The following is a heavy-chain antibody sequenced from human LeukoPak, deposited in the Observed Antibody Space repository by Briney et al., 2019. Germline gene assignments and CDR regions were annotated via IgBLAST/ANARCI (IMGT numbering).Heavy chain of an antibody. J-gene: IGHJ4*02. Sequence: PGGSLRLSCAASGFAFSSYAMSWVRQPPGKGLEWVSVISRRDDYTYYADSVKGRFTFSRDNSKNTLYLQMNTLRAEDTAVYYCANDYRSGSFHDFWGQGTLVTVSS. CDR2: ISRRDDYT. CDR3: ANDYRSGSFHDF. CDR1: GFAFSSYA. V-gene: IGHV3-23*01. D-gene: IGHD3-10*01.